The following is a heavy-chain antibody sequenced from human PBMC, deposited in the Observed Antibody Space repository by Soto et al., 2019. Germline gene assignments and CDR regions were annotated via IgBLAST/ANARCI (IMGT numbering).Heavy chain of an antibody. Sequence: GASVEVSCKASGYTFTSYGISWVRQAPGQGLEWMGWISAYNGNTNYAQKLQGRVTMTTDTSTSAAYMELRSLRSDDTAVYYCARDYSNYYYYYYGMDVWGQGTTVTVSS. V-gene: IGHV1-18*04. J-gene: IGHJ6*02. CDR3: ARDYSNYYYYYYGMDV. CDR1: GYTFTSYG. D-gene: IGHD4-4*01. CDR2: ISAYNGNT.